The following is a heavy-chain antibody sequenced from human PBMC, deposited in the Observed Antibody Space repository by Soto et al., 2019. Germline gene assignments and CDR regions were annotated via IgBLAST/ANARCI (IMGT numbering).Heavy chain of an antibody. V-gene: IGHV3-23*01. CDR3: AKDRRAGGNSACYLDF. CDR1: GFNFRSHD. CDR2: ISATGGGT. J-gene: IGHJ4*02. D-gene: IGHD3-16*01. Sequence: HPGGSLRLSCAASGFNFRSHDMHWVRQAPGKGLEWVSLISATGGGTYYADSVKGRFTISRDNSHNTLYLQVHSLTAEDTAVYYCAKDRRAGGNSACYLDFWGQGAKVTVYS.